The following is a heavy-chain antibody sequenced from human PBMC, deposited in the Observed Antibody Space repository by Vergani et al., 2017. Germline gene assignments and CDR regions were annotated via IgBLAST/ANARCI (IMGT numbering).Heavy chain of an antibody. J-gene: IGHJ3*02. V-gene: IGHV1-18*01. D-gene: IGHD2-15*01. Sequence: QVQLVQSGAEVKKPGASVKVSCKASGYTFTSYGISWVRQAPGQGLEWMGWISAYNGNTNYAQELKGRVTMTTDTSTSTAYMELRSLSSDDTAVYYCARDSWDSDRNDDAFDIWGQGTMVTVSS. CDR1: GYTFTSYG. CDR3: ARDSWDSDRNDDAFDI. CDR2: ISAYNGNT.